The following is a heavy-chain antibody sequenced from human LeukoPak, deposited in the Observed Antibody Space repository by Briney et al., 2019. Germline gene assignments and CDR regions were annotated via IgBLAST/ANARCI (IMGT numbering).Heavy chain of an antibody. D-gene: IGHD3-22*01. Sequence: PGGSLRLSCAASGFTFSSYAMSWVRQAPGKGLEWVSAISGSDGTTYYADSVKGRFTISRDNSKNTLYLQMNSLRAEDTAVYYCAKDPAYYYGSSAYYYFGYWGQGTLVTASS. V-gene: IGHV3-23*01. CDR1: GFTFSSYA. CDR3: AKDPAYYYGSSAYYYFGY. CDR2: ISGSDGTT. J-gene: IGHJ4*02.